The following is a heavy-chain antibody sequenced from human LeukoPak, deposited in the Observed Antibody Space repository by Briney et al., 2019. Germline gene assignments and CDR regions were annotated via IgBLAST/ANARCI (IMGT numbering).Heavy chain of an antibody. V-gene: IGHV3-9*01. D-gene: IGHD6-13*01. CDR3: AKDLSDGYSSSWFKDFYYYYYGMDV. Sequence: GGSLRLSCAASGFTFDDYAMHWVRQAPGKGLEWVSGISWNSGSIGYADSVKGRFTISRDNAKNSLYLQMNSLRAEDTALYYCAKDLSDGYSSSWFKDFYYYYYGMDVWGQGTTVTVSS. CDR1: GFTFDDYA. CDR2: ISWNSGSI. J-gene: IGHJ6*02.